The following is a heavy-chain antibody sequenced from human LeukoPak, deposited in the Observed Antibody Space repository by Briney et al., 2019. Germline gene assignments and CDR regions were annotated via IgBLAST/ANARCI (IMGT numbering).Heavy chain of an antibody. Sequence: PGGSLRLSCAASGFTFSSYSMNWVRQAPGKGLEWVSSTSSSSSYIYYADSVKGRFTISRDNAKNSLYLQMNSLRAEDTAVYYCARDLSGDYYFDYWGQGTLVTVSS. V-gene: IGHV3-21*01. J-gene: IGHJ4*02. CDR2: TSSSSSYI. CDR1: GFTFSSYS. D-gene: IGHD4-17*01. CDR3: ARDLSGDYYFDY.